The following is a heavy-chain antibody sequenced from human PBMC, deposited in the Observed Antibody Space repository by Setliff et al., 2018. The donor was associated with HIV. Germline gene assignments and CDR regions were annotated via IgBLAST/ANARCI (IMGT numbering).Heavy chain of an antibody. CDR2: IYHAGNT. Sequence: PSETLSLTCTVPGYSISSGYYWAWIRQPPGEGLEWIGYIYHAGNTYYNPSLKSRVTISVDTSKNQISLRLNSLTAADTAVYYCARGTTLNVVPDAFDIWGQGTMVTVSS. D-gene: IGHD4-17*01. CDR1: GYSISSGYY. V-gene: IGHV4-38-2*02. CDR3: ARGTTLNVVPDAFDI. J-gene: IGHJ3*02.